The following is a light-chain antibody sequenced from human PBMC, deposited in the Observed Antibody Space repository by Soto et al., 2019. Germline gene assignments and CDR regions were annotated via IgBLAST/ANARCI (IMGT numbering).Light chain of an antibody. CDR2: EVS. CDR1: SSDIGTYNY. Sequence: QSALTQPASVSGSPGQSITVSCTGTSSDIGTYNYVSWYQLHPGKAPKLMIYEVSNRPSGVSNRFSGSKSGNTASLTISWLQPEDEADYYCSSYTVSHTRVFGTGTKVTVL. V-gene: IGLV2-14*01. CDR3: SSYTVSHTRV. J-gene: IGLJ1*01.